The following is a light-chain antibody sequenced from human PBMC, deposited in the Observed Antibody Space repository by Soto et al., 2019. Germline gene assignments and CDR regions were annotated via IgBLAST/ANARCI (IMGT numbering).Light chain of an antibody. CDR3: QQYNSYSRT. CDR2: KAS. V-gene: IGKV1-5*03. Sequence: DIQMTQSPSTLSASVGDRVTITCRASQSISSSLAWYQQKPGKAPKLLIYKASSLESGVPSRFSGSGSGTEFTLTITSLQPDDFATDYCQQYNSYSRTFGQGTKVEIK. CDR1: QSISSS. J-gene: IGKJ1*01.